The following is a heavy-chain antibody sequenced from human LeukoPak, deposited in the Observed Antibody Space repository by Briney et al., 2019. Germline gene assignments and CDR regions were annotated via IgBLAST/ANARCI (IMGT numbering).Heavy chain of an antibody. CDR1: GFTFSSYV. Sequence: PGGSLRLSCAASGFTFSSYVMSWVGQAPGKGLEWVSAISGSGGSTYYADSVKGRFTISRDNSKNTLYLQMNSLRAEDTAVYYCAKEEEDITMIVGSIGYWGQGTLVTVSS. D-gene: IGHD3-22*01. CDR3: AKEEEDITMIVGSIGY. V-gene: IGHV3-23*01. J-gene: IGHJ4*02. CDR2: ISGSGGST.